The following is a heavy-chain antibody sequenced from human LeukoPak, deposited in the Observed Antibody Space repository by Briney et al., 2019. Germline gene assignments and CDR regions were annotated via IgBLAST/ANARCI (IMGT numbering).Heavy chain of an antibody. V-gene: IGHV1-18*01. D-gene: IGHD3-10*01. CDR3: ARDFSTLKWQGSGSYYSDY. CDR2: ISAYNGNT. CDR1: GYTFTSYG. Sequence: ASVKVSCKASGYTFTSYGISWVRQAPGQGLEWMGWISAYNGNTNYAQKLQGRVTMTTDTSTSTAYMELRSLRSDDTAVYYCARDFSTLKWQGSGSYYSDYWGQGTLVTVSS. J-gene: IGHJ4*02.